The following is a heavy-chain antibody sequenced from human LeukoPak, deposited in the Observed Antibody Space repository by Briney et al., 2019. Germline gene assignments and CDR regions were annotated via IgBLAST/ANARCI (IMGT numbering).Heavy chain of an antibody. CDR1: GYTFTSYA. J-gene: IGHJ4*02. D-gene: IGHD6-19*01. V-gene: IGHV1-3*01. CDR3: ARALGSGWYGLSPPDY. Sequence: ASVKVSCKASGYTFTSYAMHWVRRAPGQRLEWMGWINAGNGNTKYSQKFQGRVTITRDTSASTAYMELSSLRSEDTAVYYCARALGSGWYGLSPPDYWGQGTLVTVSS. CDR2: INAGNGNT.